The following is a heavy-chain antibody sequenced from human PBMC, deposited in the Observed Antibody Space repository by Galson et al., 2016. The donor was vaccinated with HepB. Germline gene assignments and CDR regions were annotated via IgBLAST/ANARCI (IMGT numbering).Heavy chain of an antibody. V-gene: IGHV3-74*01. CDR2: IYNDGSGT. CDR3: ARELAGAGRWGMDV. D-gene: IGHD6-13*01. Sequence: SLRLSCAASGFTFSTHWMHWVRQGPGKGLVWVSRIYNDGSGTSYADSVRGRFTISRDNAKNTLYLQMNSLRAEDTAVYYCARELAGAGRWGMDVWGQGTTGTGS. CDR1: GFTFSTHW. J-gene: IGHJ6*02.